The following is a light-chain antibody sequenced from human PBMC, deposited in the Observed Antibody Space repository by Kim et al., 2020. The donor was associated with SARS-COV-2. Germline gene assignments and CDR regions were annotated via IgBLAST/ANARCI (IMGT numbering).Light chain of an antibody. CDR2: QDS. J-gene: IGLJ2*01. Sequence: SYELTQPPSVSVSPGQTASITCSGDKLGDKYACWYQQKPGQSPLLVIYQDSKRPSGIPERFSGSNSGNTATLTISGTQAMDEADYYCQAWDTSIHVVFGG. CDR1: KLGDKY. V-gene: IGLV3-1*01. CDR3: QAWDTSIHVV.